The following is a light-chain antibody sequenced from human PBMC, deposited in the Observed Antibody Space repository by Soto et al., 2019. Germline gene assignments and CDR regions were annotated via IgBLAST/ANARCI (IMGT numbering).Light chain of an antibody. V-gene: IGLV1-40*01. Sequence: HSVLTQPPSVSGAPGQRVTISCTGSSSNIGAGYDVHWYQHLPGTAPKLLIYGNNNRPSGVPDRFSGSKSGTSASLAITGLQAEDEADYYCQSYDTNLSAWVFGGGTKLTVL. CDR1: SSNIGAGYD. CDR3: QSYDTNLSAWV. CDR2: GNN. J-gene: IGLJ3*02.